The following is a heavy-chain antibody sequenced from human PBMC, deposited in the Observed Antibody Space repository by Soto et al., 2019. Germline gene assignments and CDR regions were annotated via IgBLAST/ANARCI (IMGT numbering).Heavy chain of an antibody. J-gene: IGHJ5*02. D-gene: IGHD6-13*01. Sequence: PSQTLSLTCAISGDSVSSNSAAWNWIRQSPSRGLEWLGRTYYRSKWYNDYAVSVKSRITINPDTSKNQFSLQLNSVTPEDTAVYYCARDPGGWGSSWYGWVWFDPWGQGTLVTVSS. V-gene: IGHV6-1*01. CDR1: GDSVSSNSAA. CDR3: ARDPGGWGSSWYGWVWFDP. CDR2: TYYRSKWYN.